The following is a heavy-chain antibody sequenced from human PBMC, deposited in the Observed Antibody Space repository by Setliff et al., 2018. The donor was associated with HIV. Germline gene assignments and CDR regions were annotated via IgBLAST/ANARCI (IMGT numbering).Heavy chain of an antibody. CDR1: GFTFSNYW. CDR2: INTDGSST. V-gene: IGHV3-74*01. CDR3: ARAGVPYNFWSGYYYYYYYMDV. D-gene: IGHD3-3*01. Sequence: LRLSCAASGFTFSNYWMHWVRQAPGKGLVWVSRINTDGSSTTYADSVKGRFTISRDNAKNTLYLQMNSLRAEDTAVYYCARAGVPYNFWSGYYYYYYYMDVWGKGTTVTVSS. J-gene: IGHJ6*03.